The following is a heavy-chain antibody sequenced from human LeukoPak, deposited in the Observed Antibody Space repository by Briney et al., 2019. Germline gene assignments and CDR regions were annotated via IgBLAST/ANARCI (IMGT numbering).Heavy chain of an antibody. CDR2: VSDSGSTT. V-gene: IGHV3-23*01. J-gene: IGHJ6*03. Sequence: GGSLRLSCTASGFPFSDYAMNWVRQAPGEGLEWVAGVSDSGSTTYSADSVKGRFTISRDDSKNTLYLHMNSLRVDDTAIYYCGRGRRETTMFYYYYMDVWGKGTTVIVSS. CDR3: GRGRRETTMFYYYYMDV. CDR1: GFPFSDYA. D-gene: IGHD1-1*01.